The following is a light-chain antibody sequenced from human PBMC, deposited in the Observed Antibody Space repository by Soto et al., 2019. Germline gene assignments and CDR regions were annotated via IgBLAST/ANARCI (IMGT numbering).Light chain of an antibody. CDR1: ESISIW. J-gene: IGKJ1*01. CDR2: KAS. V-gene: IGKV1-5*03. Sequence: DIEMRQAPCALSGSVVGAGTMTCRASESISIWLAWYQQKPGKAPNLLINKASSLQSEVPSRFSGSGSGTEFTLTISSLQSEDFAVYYCQQYNNWPPWTFGQGTKVDI. CDR3: QQYNNWPPWT.